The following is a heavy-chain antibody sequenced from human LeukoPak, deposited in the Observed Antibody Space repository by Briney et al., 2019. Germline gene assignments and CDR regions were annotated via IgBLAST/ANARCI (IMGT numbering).Heavy chain of an antibody. J-gene: IGHJ4*02. CDR1: GFSFSYYW. D-gene: IGHD5-12*01. Sequence: GGSLRLSCAASGFSFSYYWMSWVRQAPGKGLEWVANIKQDGSEKKYVDSVKGRFTISRDNAKNSLYLQMNSLRAEDTAVYYCARDRRGYSGYESYFDYWGQGTLVTVSS. CDR2: IKQDGSEK. V-gene: IGHV3-7*01. CDR3: ARDRRGYSGYESYFDY.